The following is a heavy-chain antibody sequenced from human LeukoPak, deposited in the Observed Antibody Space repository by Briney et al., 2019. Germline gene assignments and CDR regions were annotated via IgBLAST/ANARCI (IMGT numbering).Heavy chain of an antibody. Sequence: PGGSLRLSCAASGFTFRSYAMNWVRQAPGKGLEWVSAISGSGGSTYYADSVKGRFTISRDNSKNTLYLQMNSLRAEDTAVYYCAKGYDSSRYSSFFQHWGQGTLVTVSS. D-gene: IGHD3-22*01. CDR3: AKGYDSSRYSSFFQH. V-gene: IGHV3-23*01. J-gene: IGHJ1*01. CDR1: GFTFRSYA. CDR2: ISGSGGST.